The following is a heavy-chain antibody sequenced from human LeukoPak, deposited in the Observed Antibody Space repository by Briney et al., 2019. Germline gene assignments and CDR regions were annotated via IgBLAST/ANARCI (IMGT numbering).Heavy chain of an antibody. CDR3: ARAIAVAGAQCFDY. CDR1: GGSISSSSYY. CDR2: IYSSGSP. V-gene: IGHV4-39*01. J-gene: IGHJ4*02. Sequence: PSETLSLTCTVSGGSISSSSYYWGWIRQPPGRGLEWIGSIYSSGSPSYNPSLKSRVTISVDTSNNQFSVKLTSVTAADTAVYYCARAIAVAGAQCFDYWGQGTLVTASS. D-gene: IGHD6-19*01.